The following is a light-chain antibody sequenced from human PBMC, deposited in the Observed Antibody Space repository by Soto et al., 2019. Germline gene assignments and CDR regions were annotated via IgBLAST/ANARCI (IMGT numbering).Light chain of an antibody. CDR1: QSVSSSY. Sequence: EIVLTQSPGTLSLSPGERATLSCRASQSVSSSYLVWYQQKPGQAPGLLMYSASSRATGVPDRFSGSGSGTDFTLTISRLEPEDFAVYYCQQYRSSPTFGQGTKVEIK. CDR3: QQYRSSPT. V-gene: IGKV3-20*01. J-gene: IGKJ1*01. CDR2: SAS.